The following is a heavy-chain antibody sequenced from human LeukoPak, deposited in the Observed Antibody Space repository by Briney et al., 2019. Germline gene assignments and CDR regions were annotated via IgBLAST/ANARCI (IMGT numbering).Heavy chain of an antibody. Sequence: GGSLRLSCAASGFTFSSYGMHWVRQAPGKGPEWVSIIWYDGSNKYYADSVKGRFTISKDNSKNTLYLQMNSLRAEDTAIYYCARDPGHNGWYGDNWGQGTLVTVSS. CDR2: IWYDGSNK. CDR1: GFTFSSYG. D-gene: IGHD6-19*01. CDR3: ARDPGHNGWYGDN. V-gene: IGHV3-33*01. J-gene: IGHJ4*02.